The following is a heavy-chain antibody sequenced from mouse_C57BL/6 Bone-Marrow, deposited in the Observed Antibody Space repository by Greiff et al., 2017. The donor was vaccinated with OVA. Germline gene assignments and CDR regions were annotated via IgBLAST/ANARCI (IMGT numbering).Heavy chain of an antibody. CDR1: GYTFTSYW. V-gene: IGHV1-50*01. CDR3: ARGGTGTEGDWYFDV. CDR2: IDPSDSYT. J-gene: IGHJ1*03. Sequence: QVQLQQPGAELVKPGASVKLSCKASGYTFTSYWMQWVKQRPGQGLEWIGEIDPSDSYTNYNQKFKGKATLTVDTSSSTAYMQLSSLTSEDSAVYYCARGGTGTEGDWYFDVWGTGTTVTVSS. D-gene: IGHD4-1*01.